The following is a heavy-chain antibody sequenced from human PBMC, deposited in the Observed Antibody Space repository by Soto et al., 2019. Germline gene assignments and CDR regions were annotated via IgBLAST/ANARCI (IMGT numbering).Heavy chain of an antibody. D-gene: IGHD2-15*01. CDR2: IWYDGSNK. Sequence: PGGSLRLSCAASGFTFSSYGMHWVRQAPGKGLEWVAVIWYDGSNKYYADSVKGRFTISRDNSKNTLYLQMNSLRAEDTAVYYCAREVGEGGYCSGGSCYNAFDIWGQGTMVTVSS. CDR3: AREVGEGGYCSGGSCYNAFDI. CDR1: GFTFSSYG. V-gene: IGHV3-33*01. J-gene: IGHJ3*02.